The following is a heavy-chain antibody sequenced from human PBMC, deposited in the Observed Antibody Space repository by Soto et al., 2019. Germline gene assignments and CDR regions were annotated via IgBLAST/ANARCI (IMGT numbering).Heavy chain of an antibody. CDR2: INLDGSEQ. V-gene: IGHV3-7*03. CDR1: GFTFTRCY. J-gene: IGHJ4*02. D-gene: IGHD3-9*01. CDR3: SRENWFQDY. Sequence: LRLSCVASGFTFTRCYMTWVRQAPGKGLEWVASINLDGSEQFYVDSVKGRFIISRDNARSSLYLQMNSLRAEDTALYFCSRENWFQDYWGPGTLVTVSS.